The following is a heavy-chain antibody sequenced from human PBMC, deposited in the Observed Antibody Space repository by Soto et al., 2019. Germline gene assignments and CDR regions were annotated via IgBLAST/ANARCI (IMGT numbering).Heavy chain of an antibody. V-gene: IGHV3-30*18. Sequence: LRLSCAASGFTFSSYGMHWVRQAPGKGLEWVAVISYDGSNKYYADSVKGRFTISRDNSKNTLYLQMNSLRAEDTAVYYCAKRNSSYHPNYYDSSGSNPFDAFDIWGQGTMVTVSS. D-gene: IGHD3-22*01. CDR2: ISYDGSNK. CDR3: AKRNSSYHPNYYDSSGSNPFDAFDI. CDR1: GFTFSSYG. J-gene: IGHJ3*02.